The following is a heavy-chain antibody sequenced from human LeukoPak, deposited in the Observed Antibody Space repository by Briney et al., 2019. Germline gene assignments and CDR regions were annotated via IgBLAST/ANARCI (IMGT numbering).Heavy chain of an antibody. J-gene: IGHJ4*02. CDR3: AKMEGYDILTGYYFDY. CDR2: ICGSGGST. D-gene: IGHD3-9*01. CDR1: GFTFSSYA. V-gene: IGHV3-23*01. Sequence: GGSLRLSCAASGFTFSSYAMSWVRQAPGKGLEWVSAICGSGGSTYYAGSVKGRFTISRDNSKNTLYLQMNSLRAEDTAVYYCAKMEGYDILTGYYFDYWGQGTLVTVSS.